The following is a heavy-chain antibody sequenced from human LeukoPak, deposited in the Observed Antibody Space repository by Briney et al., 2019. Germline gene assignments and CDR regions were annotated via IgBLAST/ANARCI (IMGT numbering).Heavy chain of an antibody. CDR3: ARSGRGTYYYFDL. CDR2: ISGYNGNT. V-gene: IGHV1-18*01. Sequence: ASVKVSCKASTYTFTRYGISWVRQAPGHGLEWRGWISGYNGNTNYAQKFLGRVSMTADTATSTAYMELRSLTSDDTAMYYCARSGRGTYYYFDLWGQGTLVTVSS. J-gene: IGHJ4*02. D-gene: IGHD5-12*01. CDR1: TYTFTRYG.